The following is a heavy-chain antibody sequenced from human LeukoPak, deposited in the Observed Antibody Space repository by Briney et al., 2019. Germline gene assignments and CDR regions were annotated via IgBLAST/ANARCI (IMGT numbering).Heavy chain of an antibody. CDR3: ARADSSGYYYAGGCFDY. CDR2: IIPIFGTA. V-gene: IGHV1-69*06. CDR1: GYTLTELS. D-gene: IGHD3-22*01. J-gene: IGHJ4*02. Sequence: GASVKVSCKVSGYTLTELSMHWVRQAPGKGLEWMGGIIPIFGTANYAQKFQGRVTITADKSTSTAYMELSSLRSEDTAVYYCARADSSGYYYAGGCFDYWGQGTLVTVSS.